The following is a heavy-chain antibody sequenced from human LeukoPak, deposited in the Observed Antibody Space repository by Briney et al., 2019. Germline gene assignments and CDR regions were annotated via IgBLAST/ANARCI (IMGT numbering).Heavy chain of an antibody. D-gene: IGHD2-15*01. CDR2: INPSGGST. J-gene: IGHJ1*01. V-gene: IGHV1-46*01. Sequence: ASVKVSCKASGYTFTSYYMHWVRQAPGQGLEWMGIINPSGGSTGYAQKFQGRVTMTRDTSTSTVYMELSSLRSEDTAVYYCARVDGYCSGGSCSEYFQHWGQGTLVTVSS. CDR3: ARVDGYCSGGSCSEYFQH. CDR1: GYTFTSYY.